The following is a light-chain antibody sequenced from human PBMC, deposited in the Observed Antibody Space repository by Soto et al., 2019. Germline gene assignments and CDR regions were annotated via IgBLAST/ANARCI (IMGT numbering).Light chain of an antibody. CDR1: NSNVGNNT. Sequence: QSVLTQPPSASGTPGQRVTISCSGSNSNVGNNTVNWYQQFPGTSPRLLIVGNDQRPSGVPDRFSGSKSANSASLAISGLKSEDEADYYCAAWDDGLNGWLFGGGTKVTVL. CDR3: AAWDDGLNGWL. CDR2: GND. J-gene: IGLJ3*02. V-gene: IGLV1-44*01.